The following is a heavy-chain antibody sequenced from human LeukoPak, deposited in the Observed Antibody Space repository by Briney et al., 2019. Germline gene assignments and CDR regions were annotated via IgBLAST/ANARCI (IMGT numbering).Heavy chain of an antibody. CDR1: GFTFSSYS. CDR3: ARGVSLPYDFWEKSWFDP. V-gene: IGHV3-21*01. D-gene: IGHD3-3*01. J-gene: IGHJ5*02. CDR2: ISSSSSYI. Sequence: GGSLRLSCAASGFTFSSYSMNWVRQAPGKGLEWVSSISSSSSYIYYADSVKGRFTISRDNAKNSVYLQMNSLRAEDTAVYYCARGVSLPYDFWEKSWFDPWGQGTLVTVSS.